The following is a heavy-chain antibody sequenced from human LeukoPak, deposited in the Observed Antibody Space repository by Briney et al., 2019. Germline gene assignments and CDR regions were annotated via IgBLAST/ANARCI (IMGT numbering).Heavy chain of an antibody. CDR1: GFTFSNYW. CDR2: IKTDGSEK. Sequence: RPGGSLRLSCDGSGFTFSNYWMGWVRQAPGKGRQWVANIKTDGSEKYYVDSVKGRFHIPRDNAKNSLYLQMNSLRAEDTAVYYCATYSSLNRREFQYWGQGTLLTVSS. J-gene: IGHJ1*01. D-gene: IGHD3-22*01. V-gene: IGHV3-7*01. CDR3: ATYSSLNRREFQY.